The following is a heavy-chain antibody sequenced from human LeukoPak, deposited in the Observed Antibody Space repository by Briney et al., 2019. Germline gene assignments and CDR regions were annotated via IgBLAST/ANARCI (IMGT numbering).Heavy chain of an antibody. CDR2: ISVSGNT. J-gene: IGHJ4*02. D-gene: IGHD5-12*01. Sequence: GGSLRLSCAASGFTLSSYAMSWVRQAPGKGLEWVSAISVSGNTYHADSVKGRFTISRDSSKNTLYLQMNRLRAEDAAVYYCTRDLGWLHYADWGQGTLVTVSS. CDR1: GFTLSSYA. CDR3: TRDLGWLHYAD. V-gene: IGHV3-23*01.